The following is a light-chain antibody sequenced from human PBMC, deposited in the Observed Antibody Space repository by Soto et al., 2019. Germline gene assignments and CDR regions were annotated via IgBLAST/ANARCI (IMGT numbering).Light chain of an antibody. Sequence: QSVLTQPPSASGTPGQSVSISCSGSSSNIGINYVCWYQQLPGTATKLLIYRNNQRPSEVPDRLSGSKSGTSASLAISGLRSEDEADYFCATGDGSRSGPWVFGGGTKLTVL. CDR3: ATGDGSRSGPWV. CDR1: SSNIGINY. CDR2: RNN. V-gene: IGLV1-47*01. J-gene: IGLJ3*02.